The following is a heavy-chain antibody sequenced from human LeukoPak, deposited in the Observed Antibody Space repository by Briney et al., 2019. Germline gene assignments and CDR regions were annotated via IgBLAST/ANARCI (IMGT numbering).Heavy chain of an antibody. Sequence: PGGSLRLSCAASGFTFSSYWMNWVRQAPGKGLEWVSSISSSSSYIYYADSVKGRFTISRDNAKNSLYLQMNSLRAEDTAVYYCARDRSSGPDYWGQGTLVTVSS. CDR3: ARDRSSGPDY. V-gene: IGHV3-21*01. CDR1: GFTFSSYW. D-gene: IGHD6-19*01. J-gene: IGHJ4*02. CDR2: ISSSSSYI.